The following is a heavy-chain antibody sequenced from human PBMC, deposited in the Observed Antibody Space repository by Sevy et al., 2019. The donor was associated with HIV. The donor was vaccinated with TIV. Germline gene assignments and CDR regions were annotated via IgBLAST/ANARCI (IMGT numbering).Heavy chain of an antibody. J-gene: IGHJ5*02. V-gene: IGHV3-15*01. CDR3: TKGIVGATWDWYDP. CDR1: GFTFKEAW. CDR2: IKSRHDGGTI. Sequence: GGSLRLSCAASGFTFKEAWMSWVRQAPGKGLEWVGRIKSRHDGGTIDYAAPGKGRFTISRDDSTDMLYLQMDRLTSEDTAVYYCTKGIVGATWDWYDPWGQGTLVTVS. D-gene: IGHD1-26*01.